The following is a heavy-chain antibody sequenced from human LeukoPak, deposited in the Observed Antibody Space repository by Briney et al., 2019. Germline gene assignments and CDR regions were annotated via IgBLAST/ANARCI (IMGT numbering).Heavy chain of an antibody. CDR3: ARDREDGDYGRYYFDY. D-gene: IGHD4-17*01. CDR1: GFTFSSYW. CDR2: IKTDGSGK. J-gene: IGHJ4*02. V-gene: IGHV3-7*01. Sequence: PGGSLRLSCEASGFTFSSYWMSWVRQAPGKGLEWVANIKTDGSGKYYVDSVEGRFTISRDNSKNTLYLQMNSLRAEDTAVYYCARDREDGDYGRYYFDYWGQGTLVTVSS.